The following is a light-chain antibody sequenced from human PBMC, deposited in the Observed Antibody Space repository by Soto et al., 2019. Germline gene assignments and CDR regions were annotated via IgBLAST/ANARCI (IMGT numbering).Light chain of an antibody. V-gene: IGKV3-11*01. CDR1: QSVGSY. Sequence: EIVLTQSPATLSLSPGEKATLSCRASQSVGSYLAWYRQKRGQPPRLLIYDASNRANDIPARISGAGSATEFTLPITSLGPEDFAVYYCQQRGSWPRTFGQGTTLEL. J-gene: IGKJ2*01. CDR3: QQRGSWPRT. CDR2: DAS.